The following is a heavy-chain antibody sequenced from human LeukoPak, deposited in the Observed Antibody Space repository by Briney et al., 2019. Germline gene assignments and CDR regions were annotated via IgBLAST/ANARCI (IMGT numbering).Heavy chain of an antibody. CDR1: GFTFCSYA. V-gene: IGHV3-23*01. CDR2: ISGSGIST. J-gene: IGHJ4*02. D-gene: IGHD3-22*01. Sequence: AGGSLRLSCAASGFTFCSYAMSWVRQGPGEGLEWVSRISGSGISTYYADSVKGRFTISRDNSKTTLYLQMNSLRAEDTAVYYCAKGRYFDSSGYSNFDYWGQGTLVTVSS. CDR3: AKGRYFDSSGYSNFDY.